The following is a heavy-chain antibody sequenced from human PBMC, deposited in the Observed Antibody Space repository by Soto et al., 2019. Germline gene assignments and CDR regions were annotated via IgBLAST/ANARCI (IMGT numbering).Heavy chain of an antibody. CDR2: IIPIFGTA. J-gene: IGHJ4*02. D-gene: IGHD3-3*01. Sequence: SVKVSCKASGGTFSSYAISWVRQAPGQGLEWMGGIIPIFGTANYAQKFQGRVTITADKSTSTAYMELSSLRSEDTAVYYCASPSPLRFLEWLLYPLDYWGQGTLVTVS. CDR1: GGTFSSYA. CDR3: ASPSPLRFLEWLLYPLDY. V-gene: IGHV1-69*06.